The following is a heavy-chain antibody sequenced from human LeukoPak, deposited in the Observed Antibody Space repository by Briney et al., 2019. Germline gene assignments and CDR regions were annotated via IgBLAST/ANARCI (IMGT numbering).Heavy chain of an antibody. Sequence: SETLSLTCAVYGGSFSGYYWSWIRQPPGKGLKWIGEINHSGSTNYNPSLKSRVTISVDTSKNQFSLKLSSVTAADTAVYYCARVHAGARYYGMDVWGQGITVTVSS. CDR1: GGSFSGYY. CDR2: INHSGST. CDR3: ARVHAGARYYGMDV. J-gene: IGHJ6*02. V-gene: IGHV4-34*01. D-gene: IGHD1-26*01.